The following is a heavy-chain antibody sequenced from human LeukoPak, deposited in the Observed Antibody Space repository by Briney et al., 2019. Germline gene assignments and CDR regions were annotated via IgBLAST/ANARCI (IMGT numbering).Heavy chain of an antibody. J-gene: IGHJ6*02. Sequence: GGSLRLSCAASGFTFSSYSMNWVRQAPGKGLEWVSSISSSSSYIYYADSVKGRFTISRDNAKNSLYLQMNSLRAEDTAVYYCARDVGVTALFYYGMDVWGQGTTVTVSS. CDR3: ARDVGVTALFYYGMDV. D-gene: IGHD2-8*01. CDR1: GFTFSSYS. CDR2: ISSSSSYI. V-gene: IGHV3-21*01.